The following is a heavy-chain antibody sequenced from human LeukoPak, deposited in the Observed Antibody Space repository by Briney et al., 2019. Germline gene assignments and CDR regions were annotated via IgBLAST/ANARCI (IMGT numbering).Heavy chain of an antibody. CDR1: GYTFTGYY. CDR3: ARGRELRYYYYYYMDV. J-gene: IGHJ6*03. V-gene: IGHV1-2*02. CDR2: INPNSGGT. Sequence: VASVKVSCKASGYTFTGYYMHWVRQAPGQGLEWMGWINPNSGGTNYAQKFQGRVTMTRDTSISTAYMELSRLRSDDTAVYYCARGRELRYYYYYYMDVWGKGTRSPSP. D-gene: IGHD1-26*01.